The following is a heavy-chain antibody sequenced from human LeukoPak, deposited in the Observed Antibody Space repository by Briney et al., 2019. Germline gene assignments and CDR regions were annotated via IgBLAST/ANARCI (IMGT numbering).Heavy chain of an antibody. CDR2: IYYSGST. J-gene: IGHJ6*03. Sequence: SETLSLTCTVSGGSISSYYWSWVRQPPGKGLEWIGYIYYSGSTNYNPSLKSRVNISVDTSKNQFSLKLSAVPAADRAVNYVARGRKGFGVVIYDYYYMDVWGKGTTVTVSS. V-gene: IGHV4-59*01. CDR3: ARGRKGFGVVIYDYYYMDV. CDR1: GGSISSYY. D-gene: IGHD3-3*01.